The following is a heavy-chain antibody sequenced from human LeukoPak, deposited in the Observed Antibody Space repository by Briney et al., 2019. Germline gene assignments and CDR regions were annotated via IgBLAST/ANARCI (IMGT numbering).Heavy chain of an antibody. CDR2: INTNTGNP. J-gene: IGHJ5*02. V-gene: IGHV7-4-1*02. Sequence: ASVKVSCKASGYTFTSYAMNWVRQAPGQGLEWMGWINTNTGNPTYAQGFTGRFVFSLDTSVSTAYLQISSLKAEDTAVYYCARAMVVATPMSENWFDPWGQGTLVTVSS. CDR3: ARAMVVATPMSENWFDP. D-gene: IGHD5-12*01. CDR1: GYTFTSYA.